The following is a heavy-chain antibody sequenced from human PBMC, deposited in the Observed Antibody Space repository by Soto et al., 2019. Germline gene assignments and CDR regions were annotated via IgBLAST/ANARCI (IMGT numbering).Heavy chain of an antibody. J-gene: IGHJ6*02. CDR1: GYTFTSYY. D-gene: IGHD3-9*01. Sequence: QVQLVQSGAEVKKPGASVKVSCKASGYTFTSYYMHWVRQAPGQGLEWMGIINPSGGSTSYAQKFQGRVTMTRDTSTSTVYMELSSLRSEDTAVYYCARERYDILTGYYPDWYYYYGMDVWGQGTTVTVSS. CDR3: ARERYDILTGYYPDWYYYYGMDV. CDR2: INPSGGST. V-gene: IGHV1-46*01.